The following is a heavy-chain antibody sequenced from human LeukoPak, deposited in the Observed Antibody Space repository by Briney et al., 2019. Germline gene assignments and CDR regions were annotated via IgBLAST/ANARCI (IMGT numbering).Heavy chain of an antibody. J-gene: IGHJ6*04. V-gene: IGHV3-21*01. CDR3: AKDRCSNGIGCLFYYMDV. CDR1: GFTFSSYS. CDR2: ISSSSNYI. D-gene: IGHD2-8*01. Sequence: GGSLRLSCAASGFTFSSYSMNWVRQAPGKGLEWVSSISSSSNYIYYADSVKGRFTISRDNAKNSLNLQMNSLRAEDTAVYYCAKDRCSNGIGCLFYYMDVWGKGTTVTIYS.